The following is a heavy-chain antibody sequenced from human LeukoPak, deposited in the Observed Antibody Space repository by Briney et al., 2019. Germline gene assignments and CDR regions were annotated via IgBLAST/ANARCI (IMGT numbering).Heavy chain of an antibody. Sequence: ASVKVSCKASGYTFTSYAMNWVRQAPGQGLEWMGWINTNTGNPTYAQGFTGRFVFSLDTSVSTAYLQISSPKAEDTAVYYCARGWYSSGWYGLGYWGQGTLVTVSS. CDR3: ARGWYSSGWYGLGY. V-gene: IGHV7-4-1*02. CDR1: GYTFTSYA. D-gene: IGHD6-19*01. J-gene: IGHJ4*02. CDR2: INTNTGNP.